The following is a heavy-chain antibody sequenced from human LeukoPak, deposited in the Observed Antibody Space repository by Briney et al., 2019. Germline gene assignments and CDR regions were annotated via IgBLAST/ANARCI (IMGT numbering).Heavy chain of an antibody. Sequence: AGGSLRLSCAASGFTFSSYAMHWVRQAPGKGLEWVAVISYDGSNKYHADSVKGRFTISRDNSKSTLYLQMNSLRAEDTAVYYCARDGDYYDSSGYLYYFDYWGQGTLVTVSS. J-gene: IGHJ4*02. D-gene: IGHD3-22*01. CDR3: ARDGDYYDSSGYLYYFDY. CDR2: ISYDGSNK. CDR1: GFTFSSYA. V-gene: IGHV3-30*04.